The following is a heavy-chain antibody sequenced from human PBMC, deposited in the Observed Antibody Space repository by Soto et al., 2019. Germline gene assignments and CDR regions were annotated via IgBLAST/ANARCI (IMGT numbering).Heavy chain of an antibody. V-gene: IGHV4-30-4*01. D-gene: IGHD5-12*01. CDR3: AREKGYISGPKNFDS. CDR2: IYDSGSS. CDR1: GCSVSSGDYF. J-gene: IGHJ4*02. Sequence: TLSLTCTVSGCSVSSGDYFWSWIRHPPGKGLEWIGCIYDSGSSYYNPSLKSRVTMSVDTSKNQFSLKLRSVTAADTAMYYCAREKGYISGPKNFDSWGQGTLVTVSS.